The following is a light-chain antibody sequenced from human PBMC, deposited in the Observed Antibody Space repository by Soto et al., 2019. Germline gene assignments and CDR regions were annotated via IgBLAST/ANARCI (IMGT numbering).Light chain of an antibody. Sequence: QPVLTQPPSASASLGASVKLTCTLSSGHSSYAIAWHQQQPEKGPRYLMKLNSDGSHSKGDGIPDRFSGSSSGAERYLIISSLQSEDEADYYCQTWGTGIRVFGGGTKLTVL. J-gene: IGLJ3*02. CDR2: LNSDGSH. CDR3: QTWGTGIRV. CDR1: SGHSSYA. V-gene: IGLV4-69*01.